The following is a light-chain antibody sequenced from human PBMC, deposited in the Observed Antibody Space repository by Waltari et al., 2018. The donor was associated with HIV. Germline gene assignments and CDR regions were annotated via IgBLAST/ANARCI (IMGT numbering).Light chain of an antibody. Sequence: EIVMTQSPATLSLSPGERAILSCRASQSVARSLAWYQQKPGQAPRLLIYGASTRAAGIPGRFSGSGSGTEFTLTISSLQSEDSAIYFCHQYNSWPPRYTFGQGTKLEI. CDR3: HQYNSWPPRYT. CDR1: QSVARS. V-gene: IGKV3-15*01. CDR2: GAS. J-gene: IGKJ2*01.